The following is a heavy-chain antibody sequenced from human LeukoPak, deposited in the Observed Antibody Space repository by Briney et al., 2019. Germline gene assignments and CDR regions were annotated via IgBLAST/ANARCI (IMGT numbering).Heavy chain of an antibody. D-gene: IGHD5-18*01. V-gene: IGHV5-51*01. CDR3: ARIGYSYSAKFDY. J-gene: IGHJ4*02. Sequence: GGSLRLSCKGSGFSFISYWLAWVRQMPGKGLEWMGIIYPGDSDTRYSPSFQGQVTISADKSITTAYLQWSRLRASDTAMYYCARIGYSYSAKFDYWGQGTLVTVSS. CDR2: IYPGDSDT. CDR1: GFSFISYW.